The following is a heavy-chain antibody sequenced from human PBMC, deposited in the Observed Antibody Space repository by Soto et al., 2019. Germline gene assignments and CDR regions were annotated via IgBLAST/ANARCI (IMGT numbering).Heavy chain of an antibody. J-gene: IGHJ6*02. V-gene: IGHV1-69*02. CDR3: ARAYGSSWYPSYCCYGMDV. CDR1: GGTFSSYT. CDR2: IIPILGIA. D-gene: IGHD6-13*01. Sequence: QVQLVQSGAEVKKPGSSVKVSCKASGGTFSSYTISWVRQAPGQGLEWMGRIIPILGIANYAQKFQGRVTITADKSTSTAYMELSSLRSEDTAVYYCARAYGSSWYPSYCCYGMDVWGQGTTVTVSS.